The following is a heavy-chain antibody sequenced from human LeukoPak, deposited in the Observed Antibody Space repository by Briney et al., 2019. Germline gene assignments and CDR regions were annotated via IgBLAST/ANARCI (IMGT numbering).Heavy chain of an antibody. CDR3: ARVDNSWYFFYYYAMDV. J-gene: IGHJ6*02. Sequence: GGSLRLSCAASGFTFSSYGMHWVRQAPGKVLEWVAVIWYDGSNKYYADSVKGRFTISRDNSKNTLYLQMNSLRAEDTAVYYCARVDNSWYFFYYYAMDVWGQGTTVTVSS. D-gene: IGHD6-13*01. CDR2: IWYDGSNK. CDR1: GFTFSSYG. V-gene: IGHV3-33*01.